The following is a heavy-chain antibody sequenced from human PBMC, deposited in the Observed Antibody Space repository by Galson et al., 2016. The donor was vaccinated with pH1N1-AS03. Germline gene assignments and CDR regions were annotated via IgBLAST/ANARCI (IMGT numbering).Heavy chain of an antibody. CDR1: GFTFSGYG. CDR3: ARMQWLLPQYYFNS. D-gene: IGHD6-19*01. J-gene: IGHJ4*02. V-gene: IGHV3-30*03. Sequence: SLRLSCAASGFTFSGYGMHWVRQAPGKGLEWVAVISFDGTNKYYVDTVKGRFTISRDNAKNSLFLQMDSRRAEDTAVYFCARMQWLLPQYYFNSWGQGTLVTVSS. CDR2: ISFDGTNK.